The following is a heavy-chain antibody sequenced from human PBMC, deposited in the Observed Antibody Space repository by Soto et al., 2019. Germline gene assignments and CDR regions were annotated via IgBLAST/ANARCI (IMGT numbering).Heavy chain of an antibody. Sequence: EVQLVESGVGLVKPGGSLRLSCAASGFTFSSYTMNWVRQAPGKGLEWISSISSGSSYIYYAGSVKGRFTISRDNAKNSLFLQMNSLRADDTAVYYCARDILSGGAYPDSWGQGTKVTVSS. CDR1: GFTFSSYT. D-gene: IGHD3-10*01. CDR3: ARDILSGGAYPDS. J-gene: IGHJ5*01. CDR2: ISSGSSYI. V-gene: IGHV3-21*01.